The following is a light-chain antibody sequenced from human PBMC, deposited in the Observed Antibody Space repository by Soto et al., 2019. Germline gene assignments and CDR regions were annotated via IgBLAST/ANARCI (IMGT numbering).Light chain of an antibody. CDR1: SSNIGSNY. J-gene: IGLJ2*01. CDR2: SNN. V-gene: IGLV1-47*02. CDR3: AAWDDSLSGHVV. Sequence: QSVLTQPPSASGTPGQRVTISCSGSSSNIGSNYVYWYQQLPGAAPKLLIHSNNQRPSGVPDRFSGSKFGASASLAISGLRSEDEADYYCAAWDDSLSGHVVFGGGTKVTVL.